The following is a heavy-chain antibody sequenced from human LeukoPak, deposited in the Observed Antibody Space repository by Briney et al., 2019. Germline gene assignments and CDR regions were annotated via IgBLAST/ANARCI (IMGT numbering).Heavy chain of an antibody. J-gene: IGHJ6*03. V-gene: IGHV4-4*07. CDR2: IYTSGST. D-gene: IGHD1-14*01. Sequence: SETLSLTCTVSGVSISSYYWTWIRQPAGKGLEWIWRIYTSGSTNYNPSLKSRVTMSVDTSKNQFSLRLTSVTAADTAVYYCARGRPDDYYYYYMDVWGKGTTVTVSS. CDR3: ARGRPDDYYYYYMDV. CDR1: GVSISSYY.